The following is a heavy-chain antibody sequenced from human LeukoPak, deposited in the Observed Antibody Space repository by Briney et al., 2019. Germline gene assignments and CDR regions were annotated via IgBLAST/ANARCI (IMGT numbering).Heavy chain of an antibody. CDR1: GGSISSYY. CDR3: ARESLLRFHGSPYGDL. D-gene: IGHD3-3*01. V-gene: IGHV4-59*12. CDR2: IYYSGST. Sequence: PSETLSLTCTVSGGSISSYYWSWIRQPPGKGLEWIRYIYYSGSTNYNPSLKSRVTMSVDTSKNQFSLKLSSVTAADTAVYYCARESLLRFHGSPYGDLWGRGTLVTVSS. J-gene: IGHJ2*01.